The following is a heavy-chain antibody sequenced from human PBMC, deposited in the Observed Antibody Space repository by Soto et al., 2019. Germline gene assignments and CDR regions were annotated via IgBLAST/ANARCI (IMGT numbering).Heavy chain of an antibody. CDR3: ARGGSLYWYFDL. Sequence: ASVKVSCKASGYTFTSYGISWVRQAPGQRLGWMGWINAGNGNTKYSQKFQGRVTITRDTSASTAYMELSSLRSEDTAVYYCARGGSLYWYFDLWGRGTLVTVSS. CDR2: INAGNGNT. J-gene: IGHJ2*01. V-gene: IGHV1-3*01. CDR1: GYTFTSYG. D-gene: IGHD1-26*01.